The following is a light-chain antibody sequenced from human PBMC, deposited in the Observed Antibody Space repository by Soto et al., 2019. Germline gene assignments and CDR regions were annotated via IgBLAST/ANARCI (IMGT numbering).Light chain of an antibody. V-gene: IGLV2-14*01. J-gene: IGLJ2*01. CDR2: EVS. CDR1: SSDVGGYNY. Sequence: QSVLTQPASVSGSPGQSITISCTGTSSDVGGYNYVSWYQQHPGKAPKLMIFEVSDRPSGVSNRFSGSKSGNTASLTISGRRPEDEADYYCSSFTSTSTIDVVFGGGTKLTVL. CDR3: SSFTSTSTIDVV.